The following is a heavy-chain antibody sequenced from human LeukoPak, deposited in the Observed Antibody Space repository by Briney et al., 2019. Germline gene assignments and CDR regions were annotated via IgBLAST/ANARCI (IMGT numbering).Heavy chain of an antibody. CDR3: ARDGGGSGWYAFDY. J-gene: IGHJ4*02. D-gene: IGHD6-19*01. CDR2: INPNSGGT. CDR1: GYTFTGYY. V-gene: IGHV1-2*02. Sequence: ASVKVSCKASGYTFTGYYMHWVRQAPGQGLEWMGWINPNSGGTNYAQKFQGRVTMTRDTPISTAYMELSRLRSDDTAVYYCARDGGGSGWYAFDYWGQGTLVTVSS.